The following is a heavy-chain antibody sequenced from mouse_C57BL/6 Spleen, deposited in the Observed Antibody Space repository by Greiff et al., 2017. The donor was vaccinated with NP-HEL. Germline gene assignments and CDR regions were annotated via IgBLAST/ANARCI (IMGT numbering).Heavy chain of an antibody. J-gene: IGHJ4*01. CDR1: GYSITSGYY. CDR3: ARDIYKGAMDY. V-gene: IGHV3-6*01. Sequence: EVQLVESGPGLVKPSQSLSLTCSVTGYSITSGYYWNWIRQFPGNKLEWMGYISYDGSNNYNPSLKNRISITRDTSKNQFFLKLNSVTTEDTATYYCARDIYKGAMDYWGQGTSVTVSS. CDR2: ISYDGSN. D-gene: IGHD1-3*01.